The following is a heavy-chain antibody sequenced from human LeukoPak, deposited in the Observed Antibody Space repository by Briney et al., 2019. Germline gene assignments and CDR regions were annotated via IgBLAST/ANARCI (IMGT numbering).Heavy chain of an antibody. J-gene: IGHJ4*02. CDR2: ISGSGGST. CDR1: GFTFNNYA. CDR3: AKETQLTVSALLDD. Sequence: PGESLRLACAAAGFTFNNYAMSWVRQVPGKGLEWVSAISGSGGSTFYADSVKGRFTISRDSFKNTLFLQVNSLRAEDTAVYYCAKETQLTVSALLDDWGQGTLVTVSS. D-gene: IGHD1-1*01. V-gene: IGHV3-23*01.